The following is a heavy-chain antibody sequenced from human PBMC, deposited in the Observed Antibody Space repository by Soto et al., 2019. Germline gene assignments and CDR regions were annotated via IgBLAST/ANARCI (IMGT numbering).Heavy chain of an antibody. D-gene: IGHD3-3*01. J-gene: IGHJ4*02. CDR2: IVVGSGNT. V-gene: IGHV1-58*02. CDR3: AADVDYDFWSGYYTPGY. Sequence: SVKVSCKASGFTFTSSAMQWVRQARGQRLEWIGWIVVGSGNTNYAQKFQERVTITRDMSTSTAYMELSSLRSEDTAVYYCAADVDYDFWSGYYTPGYWGQGTLVTVSS. CDR1: GFTFTSSA.